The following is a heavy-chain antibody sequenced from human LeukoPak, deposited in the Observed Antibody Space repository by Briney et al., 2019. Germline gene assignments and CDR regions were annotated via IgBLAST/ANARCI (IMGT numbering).Heavy chain of an antibody. CDR3: ARDGKQQLVRNYYYYYMDV. D-gene: IGHD6-13*01. V-gene: IGHV1-2*02. J-gene: IGHJ6*03. Sequence: ASVKVSCKASGYTFTGYYMHWVRQAPGQGLEWMGRINPDSGGTNYAQKFQGRVTMTRDTSISTAYMELSRLRSDDTAVYYCARDGKQQLVRNYYYYYMDVWGKGATVTVSS. CDR2: INPDSGGT. CDR1: GYTFTGYY.